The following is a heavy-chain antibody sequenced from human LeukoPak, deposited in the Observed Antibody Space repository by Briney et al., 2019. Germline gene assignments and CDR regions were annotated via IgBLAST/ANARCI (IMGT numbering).Heavy chain of an antibody. CDR3: ARSGGYGWDY. D-gene: IGHD5-12*01. V-gene: IGHV3-11*04. CDR1: GFTLSDYY. Sequence: GGSLRLSCAGSGFTLSDYYMNWIRQAPGKGLEWVAYIGGSSTIIYYADSVKGRFTISRDIAKNSLFLQINNLRVDDTAVYYRARSGGYGWDYWGQGAVVTVSS. J-gene: IGHJ4*02. CDR2: IGGSSTII.